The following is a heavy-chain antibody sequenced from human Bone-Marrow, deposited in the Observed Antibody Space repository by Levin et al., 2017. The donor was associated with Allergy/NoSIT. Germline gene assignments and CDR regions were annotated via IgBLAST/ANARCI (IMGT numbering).Heavy chain of an antibody. Sequence: PGGSLRLSCAASGFTFSSYAMSWVRQAPGKGLEWVSAISGSGGSTYYADSVKGRFTISRDNSKNTLYLQMNSLRAEDTAVYYCAKDSPETYYYGSGSYQHNWFDPWGQGTLVTVSS. CDR2: ISGSGGST. CDR3: AKDSPETYYYGSGSYQHNWFDP. D-gene: IGHD3-10*01. V-gene: IGHV3-23*01. J-gene: IGHJ5*02. CDR1: GFTFSSYA.